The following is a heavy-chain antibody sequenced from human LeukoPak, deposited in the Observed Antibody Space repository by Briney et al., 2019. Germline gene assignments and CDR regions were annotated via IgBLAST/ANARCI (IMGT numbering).Heavy chain of an antibody. V-gene: IGHV4-4*07. CDR2: IYTSGST. D-gene: IGHD6-13*01. J-gene: IGHJ4*02. Sequence: SETLSLTCTVSGGSISSYYWSWIRQPAGKGLGWIGRIYTSGSTNYNPSLKSRVTMSVDTSKNQFSLKLSSVTAADTAVYYCARYKLVPYYFDYWGQGTLVTVSS. CDR1: GGSISSYY. CDR3: ARYKLVPYYFDY.